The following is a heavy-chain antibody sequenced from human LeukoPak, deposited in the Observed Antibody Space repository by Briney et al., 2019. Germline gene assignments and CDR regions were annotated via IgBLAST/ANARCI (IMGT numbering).Heavy chain of an antibody. D-gene: IGHD3-16*01. J-gene: IGHJ4*02. CDR2: ISSTSTYI. V-gene: IGHV3-21*01. CDR1: GFTFSSFT. CDR3: AREQTFPYFDS. Sequence: GGSLRLSCAASGFTFSSFTMNWVRQAPGKGLEWVSSISSTSTYIHYADSVKGRFTISRDNAKNSLYLQMNSLRAEDTAVYYCAREQTFPYFDSWGQGTLVTVSS.